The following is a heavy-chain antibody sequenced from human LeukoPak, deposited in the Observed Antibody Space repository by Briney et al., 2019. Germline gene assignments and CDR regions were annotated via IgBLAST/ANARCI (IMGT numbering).Heavy chain of an antibody. CDR1: GFTVSSNY. Sequence: GGSLRLSCAASGFTVSSNYMYWVRQAPGKGLEWVSVIYTDENTDYADSVKGRFTISRDNSKNTLYLQMNGLRVDDTAVYYCAREGNSSSGYWYFDLWGRGTLVTVSS. V-gene: IGHV3-53*01. J-gene: IGHJ2*01. D-gene: IGHD6-13*01. CDR2: IYTDENT. CDR3: AREGNSSSGYWYFDL.